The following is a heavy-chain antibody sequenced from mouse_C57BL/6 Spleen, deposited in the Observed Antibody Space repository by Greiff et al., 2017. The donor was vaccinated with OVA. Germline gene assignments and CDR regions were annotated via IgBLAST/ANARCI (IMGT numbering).Heavy chain of an antibody. CDR3: ARPFYYGSLYYFDY. Sequence: QVQLQQSGAELVKPGASVKISCKASGYAFSSYWMNWVKQRPGKSLEWIGQIYPGDGDTNYNGKFKGKATLTADKSSSTAYMQLSSLTSEDSAVYFCARPFYYGSLYYFDYWGQGTTLTVSS. J-gene: IGHJ2*01. CDR1: GYAFSSYW. D-gene: IGHD1-1*01. CDR2: IYPGDGDT. V-gene: IGHV1-80*01.